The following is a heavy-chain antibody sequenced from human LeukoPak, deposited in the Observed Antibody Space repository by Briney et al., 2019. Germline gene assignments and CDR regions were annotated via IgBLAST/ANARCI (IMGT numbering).Heavy chain of an antibody. Sequence: SETLSLTCTVSGGSISSYYWSWTRQPPGKGLEWIGYIYYSGSTNYNPSLKSRVTISVDTSKNQFSLKLSSVTAADTAVYYCARGVSDGSGSYVPYYYYMDVWGKGTTVTVSS. J-gene: IGHJ6*03. CDR2: IYYSGST. CDR3: ARGVSDGSGSYVPYYYYMDV. D-gene: IGHD3-10*01. CDR1: GGSISSYY. V-gene: IGHV4-59*01.